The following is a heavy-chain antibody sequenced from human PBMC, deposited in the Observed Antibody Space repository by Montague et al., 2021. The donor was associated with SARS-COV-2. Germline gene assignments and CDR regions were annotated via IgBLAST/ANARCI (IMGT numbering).Heavy chain of an antibody. CDR2: IYTGGST. V-gene: IGHV4-4*07. J-gene: IGHJ4*02. D-gene: IGHD3-22*01. CDR3: ARHGKTRIAMIVVVIGYFDY. Sequence: SETLSLTCTVSGXSISSYYWSWIRQPAGKGLEWIGRIYTGGSTNYKPSLKGRVTMSVDTSKNQFSLKLSPVTAADTAVYYCARHGKTRIAMIVVVIGYFDYWGQGTLVTVSS. CDR1: GXSISSYY.